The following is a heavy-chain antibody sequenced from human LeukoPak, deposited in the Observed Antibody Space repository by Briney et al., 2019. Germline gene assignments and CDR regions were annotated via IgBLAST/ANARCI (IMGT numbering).Heavy chain of an antibody. CDR3: ARDVGALGHGWFDP. J-gene: IGHJ5*02. D-gene: IGHD1-26*01. V-gene: IGHV4-61*02. CDR2: MSTSGST. Sequence: PSETLSLTCTVSGDSISSASNPWRWIRQPAGKGLQWIGRMSTSGSTSYNPSRKSRVTISVDTSKNQFSLNLSSVIAADTAVYYCARDVGALGHGWFDPWGQGTLVTVSS. CDR1: GDSISSASNP.